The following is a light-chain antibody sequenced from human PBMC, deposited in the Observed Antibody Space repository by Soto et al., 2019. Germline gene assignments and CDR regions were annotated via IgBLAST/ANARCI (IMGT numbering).Light chain of an antibody. CDR1: QSIGNW. Sequence: DIQMTQTPSILSASVGDRVILTCRASQSIGNWLAWYQQKPGKAPKLLIYKASSLESGVPTRFSGSGSGTDFTLTTSSLQPVDFATYYCHQYNSYVFCPGTKVDIK. V-gene: IGKV1-5*03. CDR2: KAS. J-gene: IGKJ3*01. CDR3: HQYNSYV.